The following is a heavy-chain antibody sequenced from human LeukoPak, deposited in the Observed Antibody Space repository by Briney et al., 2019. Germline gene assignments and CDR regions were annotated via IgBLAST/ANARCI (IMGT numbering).Heavy chain of an antibody. V-gene: IGHV3-23*01. J-gene: IGHJ4*02. CDR1: GGSISSSSYY. Sequence: ETLSLTCTVSGGSISSSSYYWGWIRQPPGKGLEWVSAISGSGGSTYYADSVKGRFTISRDNSKNTLYLQMNSLRAEDTAVYYCAKEGTAMVYNKWNVHFDYWGQGTLVTVSS. D-gene: IGHD5-18*01. CDR3: AKEGTAMVYNKWNVHFDY. CDR2: ISGSGGST.